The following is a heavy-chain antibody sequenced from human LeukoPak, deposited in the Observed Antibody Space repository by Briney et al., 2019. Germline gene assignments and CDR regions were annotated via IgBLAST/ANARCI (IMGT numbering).Heavy chain of an antibody. V-gene: IGHV1-2*02. Sequence: ASVKVSCKASGYTFTGYYMHWVRQAPGQGLEWMGWINPNSGGTNYAQKFQGRVTMTRDTSISTAYMELSRLRSDDTAVYYCARDQGADSPSYYYDSSGFDYWGQGTLVTVSS. CDR2: INPNSGGT. CDR3: ARDQGADSPSYYYDSSGFDY. D-gene: IGHD3-22*01. J-gene: IGHJ4*02. CDR1: GYTFTGYY.